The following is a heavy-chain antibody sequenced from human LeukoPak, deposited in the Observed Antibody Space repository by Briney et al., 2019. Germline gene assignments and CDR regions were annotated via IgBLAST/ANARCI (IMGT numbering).Heavy chain of an antibody. Sequence: ASVKVSCKASGYTFTSYDINWVRQATGQGLEWMGWMNPNSGNTGYAQKLQGRVTMTTDTSTSTAYMELGSLRSDDTAVYYCARVSTIFGVVIRAYYYYYYMDVWGKGTTVTVSS. CDR1: GYTFTSYD. CDR3: ARVSTIFGVVIRAYYYYYYMDV. CDR2: MNPNSGNT. D-gene: IGHD3-3*01. J-gene: IGHJ6*03. V-gene: IGHV1-8*01.